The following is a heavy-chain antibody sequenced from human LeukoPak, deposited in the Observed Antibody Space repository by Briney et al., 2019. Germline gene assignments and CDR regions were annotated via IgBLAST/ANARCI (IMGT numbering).Heavy chain of an antibody. V-gene: IGHV3-30*02. D-gene: IGHD2-21*02. J-gene: IGHJ4*02. CDR1: GFTFSTYG. CDR2: IRYDGSNT. CDR3: AITAYCGGDCYQTADY. Sequence: GGSLRLSCAASGFTFSTYGMHWVRQAPGKGLEWVAFIRYDGSNTYYADSVKGRFTISRDNSKSTLYLQMNSLRAEDTAVYYCAITAYCGGDCYQTADYWGQGTLVTVSS.